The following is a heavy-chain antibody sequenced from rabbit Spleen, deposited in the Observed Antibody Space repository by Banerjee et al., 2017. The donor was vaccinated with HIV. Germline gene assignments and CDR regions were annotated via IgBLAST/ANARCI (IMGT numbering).Heavy chain of an antibody. CDR3: ARDDASHIVGGWIVPKWDL. V-gene: IGHV1S8*01. J-gene: IGHJ4*01. Sequence: IFGVTYYANWVNGRFTISSHNAQNTLYLQLNSLTAADTATYFCARDDASHIVGGWIVPKWDLWGQGTLVTVS. D-gene: IGHD3-3*01. CDR2: IFGVT.